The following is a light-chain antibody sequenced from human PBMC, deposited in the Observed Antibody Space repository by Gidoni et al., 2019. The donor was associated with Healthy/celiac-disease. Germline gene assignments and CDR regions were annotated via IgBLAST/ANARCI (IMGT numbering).Light chain of an antibody. CDR3: QQRRSWFS. CDR2: SAS. V-gene: IGKV3-11*01. J-gene: IGKJ2*03. CDR1: HDIDIF. Sequence: EIVLTPSPGTLSLSPGERATLSCRASHDIDIFLSWYQHKPGQPPRLLIHSASDRAAGTPARFRGSGSGTDFTLTISSLEPEDFAVYFCQQRRSWFSFGQGTKLEIK.